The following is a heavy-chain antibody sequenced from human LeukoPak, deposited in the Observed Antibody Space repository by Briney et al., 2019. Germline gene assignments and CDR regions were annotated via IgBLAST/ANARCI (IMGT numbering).Heavy chain of an antibody. CDR1: EFSVGSNY. V-gene: IGHV3-53*01. CDR2: IYSGGST. CDR3: AKEEYYYDSSGSN. Sequence: GGSLRLSCAASEFSVGSNYMTWVRQAPGKGLEWVSLIYSGGSTYYADSVKGRFTISRDNSKNTLYLQMNSLRAEDTAVYYCAKEEYYYDSSGSNWGQGTLVTVSS. J-gene: IGHJ4*02. D-gene: IGHD3-22*01.